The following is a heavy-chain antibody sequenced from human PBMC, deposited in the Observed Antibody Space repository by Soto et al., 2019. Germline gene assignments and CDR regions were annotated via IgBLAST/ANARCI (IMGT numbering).Heavy chain of an antibody. D-gene: IGHD4-4*01. CDR3: ARAGIVAVPAAHSSDDDYTLYRFDS. Sequence: QVQLAQSGAEVRSPGSSVNVSCRASGGSFSDSAFSWLRQAPGQGLEWVGGIIPMFAATNYAQAFQGRVTITADASTRPVYMAQSYIPSADSPVYFCARAGIVAVPAAHSSDDDYTLYRFDSWGQGTLVSVS. CDR2: IIPMFAAT. V-gene: IGHV1-69*01. J-gene: IGHJ4*02. CDR1: GGSFSDSA.